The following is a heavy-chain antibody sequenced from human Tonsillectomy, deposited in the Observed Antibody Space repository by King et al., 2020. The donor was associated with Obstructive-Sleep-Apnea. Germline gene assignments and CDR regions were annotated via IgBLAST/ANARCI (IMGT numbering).Heavy chain of an antibody. CDR1: GGAINDYY. J-gene: IGHJ6*02. CDR3: ARVRAATNYYGMDV. V-gene: IGHV4-59*01. Sequence: VQLQESGPRLVKPSETLSLICSVSGGAINDYYWSWILQHPGKGLEWIGYIYYSGSTDYNLSLKNRVTISVDTPKNHFSLTLSAVNATDAAVYFCARVRAATNYYGMDVWGQGTTVTVSS. CDR2: IYYSGST. D-gene: IGHD2-15*01.